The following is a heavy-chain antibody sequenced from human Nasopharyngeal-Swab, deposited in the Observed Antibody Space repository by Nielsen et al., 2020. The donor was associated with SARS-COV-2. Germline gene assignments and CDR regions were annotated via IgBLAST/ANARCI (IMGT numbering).Heavy chain of an antibody. CDR3: AKDDFCPACAFDV. D-gene: IGHD2-21*02. CDR1: GFDFWKYA. CDR2: VSNNDGSLT. J-gene: IGHJ3*01. Sequence: GESLKISCAASGFDFWKYAMSWVHQAPGKGLEWVSTVSNNDGSLTFYADSVKGRFTISRDTSKNTVSLQMNSLRAEDTAVYYCAKDDFCPACAFDVWGQGTIVTVSS. V-gene: IGHV3-23*01.